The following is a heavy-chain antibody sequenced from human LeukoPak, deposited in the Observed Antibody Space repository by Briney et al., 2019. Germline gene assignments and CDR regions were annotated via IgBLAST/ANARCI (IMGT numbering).Heavy chain of an antibody. CDR3: ARDPAPSYDSSDPWNWFDP. CDR2: IWYDGSNK. J-gene: IGHJ5*02. CDR1: GFTFSSYG. Sequence: PGGSLRLSCAASGFTFSSYGMHWVRQAPGKGLEWVAVIWYDGSNKYYTDSVKGRFTISRDNSKNTLYLQMNSLRAEDTAVYYCARDPAPSYDSSDPWNWFDPWGRGTRVTVSS. V-gene: IGHV3-33*01. D-gene: IGHD3-22*01.